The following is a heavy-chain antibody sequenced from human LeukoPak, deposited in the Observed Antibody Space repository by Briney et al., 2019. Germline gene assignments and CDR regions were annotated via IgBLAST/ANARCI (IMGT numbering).Heavy chain of an antibody. V-gene: IGHV4-59*12. D-gene: IGHD4-11*01. CDR3: ARDGGGYSNQEDDY. Sequence: SETLSLTCTVSGGSISGYYWSWIRQPPGKGLEYIGYIYYSGYTNYNPSLKSRVTISVDTSKNQFSLKLSSVTAADTAVYYCARDGGGYSNQEDDYWGQGTLVTVSS. J-gene: IGHJ4*02. CDR2: IYYSGYT. CDR1: GGSISGYY.